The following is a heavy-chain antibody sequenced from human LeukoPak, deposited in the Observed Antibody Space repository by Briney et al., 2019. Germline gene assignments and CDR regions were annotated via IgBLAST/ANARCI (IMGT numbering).Heavy chain of an antibody. Sequence: GGSLRLSCAASGFTFSTFGMHWVRQAPGKGLEWVAVILNDGSSKYYADSVKGRFTISRDNSKNTLYLQMNSLRAEDSAVYYCAKDLDSSGYSCWGQGALVTVSS. D-gene: IGHD3-22*01. J-gene: IGHJ4*02. V-gene: IGHV3-30*18. CDR2: ILNDGSSK. CDR1: GFTFSTFG. CDR3: AKDLDSSGYSC.